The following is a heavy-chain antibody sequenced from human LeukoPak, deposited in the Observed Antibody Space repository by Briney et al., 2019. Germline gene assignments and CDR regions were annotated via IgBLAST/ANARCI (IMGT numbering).Heavy chain of an antibody. CDR1: GFTFSSYA. Sequence: GGSLRLSCAASGFTFSSYAMSWVRQGPGKGLEWVSGISASGGSTYYADSVKGRFTISRDNSKDMMYLQMNSLRAEDTAVNYCAKANSGTYYRGVLDIWGQGTMVTVSS. D-gene: IGHD1-26*01. CDR2: ISASGGST. CDR3: AKANSGTYYRGVLDI. V-gene: IGHV3-23*01. J-gene: IGHJ3*02.